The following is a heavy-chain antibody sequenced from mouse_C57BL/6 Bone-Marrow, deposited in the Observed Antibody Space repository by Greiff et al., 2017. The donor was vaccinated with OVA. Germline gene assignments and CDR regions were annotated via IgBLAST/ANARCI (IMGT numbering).Heavy chain of an antibody. CDR3: ARAVYYYGSSPWWYFDV. CDR1: GYTFTSYW. CDR2: IDPSDSYT. V-gene: IGHV1-69*01. D-gene: IGHD1-1*01. J-gene: IGHJ1*03. Sequence: VKLQQPGAELVMPGASVKLSCKASGYTFTSYWMHWVKQRPGQGLEWIGEIDPSDSYTNYNQKFKGKSTLTVDKSSSTAYMQLSSLTSEDSAVYYCARAVYYYGSSPWWYFDVWGTGTTVTVSS.